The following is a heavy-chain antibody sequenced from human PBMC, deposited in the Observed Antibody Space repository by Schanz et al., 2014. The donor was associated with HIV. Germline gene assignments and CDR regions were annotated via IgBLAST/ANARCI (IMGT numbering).Heavy chain of an antibody. Sequence: VQMLESGGGLVQPGGSLRLSCAASGFTFSSYAMSWVRQAPGKGLEWVAAMWYDESHKGYADSVKGRFTISRDNSKNTLYLEMNSLRPEDTAVYYCARVANWDYYGMDVWGRGTTVTVSS. J-gene: IGHJ6*02. CDR3: ARVANWDYYGMDV. D-gene: IGHD3-16*01. CDR2: MWYDESHK. V-gene: IGHV3-33*08. CDR1: GFTFSSYA.